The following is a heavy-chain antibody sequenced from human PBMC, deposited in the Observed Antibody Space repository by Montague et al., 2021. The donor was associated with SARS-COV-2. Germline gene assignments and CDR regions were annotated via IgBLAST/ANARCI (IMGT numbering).Heavy chain of an antibody. V-gene: IGHV4-59*01. CDR1: GGSISSYY. J-gene: IGHJ6*03. CDR2: IYYSGST. CDR3: ARDSRTDFDWLFPDSGSYYDYMDV. D-gene: IGHD3-9*01. Sequence: SETLSPTCTVSGGSISSYYWSWIRQPPGKGLEWIGYIYYSGSTNYNPSLKSRVTISVDTSKNQFSLKLSSVTAADTAVYYCARDSRTDFDWLFPDSGSYYDYMDVWGKGTPVTVSS.